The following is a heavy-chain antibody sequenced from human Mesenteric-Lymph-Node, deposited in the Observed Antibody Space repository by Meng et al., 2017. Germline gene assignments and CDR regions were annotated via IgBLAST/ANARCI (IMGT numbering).Heavy chain of an antibody. J-gene: IGHJ4*02. CDR1: GGSCSGYY. D-gene: IGHD6-13*01. V-gene: IGHV4-34*01. CDR2: INHSGGT. Sequence: QGQLQQWGAGLVKPSETRTRTGAVPGGSCSGYYWSWIRQPPGKGLEWIGEINHSGGTNYSPSLKSRVTISVDTSKNQFSLKLSSVTAADTAVYYCARGGGNSWYIDYWGQGTLVTVSS. CDR3: ARGGGNSWYIDY.